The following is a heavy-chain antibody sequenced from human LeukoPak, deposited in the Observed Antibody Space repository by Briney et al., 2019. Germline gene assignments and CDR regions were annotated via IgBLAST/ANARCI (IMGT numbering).Heavy chain of an antibody. CDR3: ARSFSAREYFEH. V-gene: IGHV3-30*02. CDR1: RFTISSHG. Sequence: GGSLRLSCAASRFTISSHGMHWVRQAPGKGLEWVAFLHSNGNNKYYADVVKGRFAISRDNSKNTLHLQMNSLRPEDTAVYYCARSFSAREYFEHWGQGTLVTVSS. J-gene: IGHJ1*01. D-gene: IGHD6-6*01. CDR2: LHSNGNNK.